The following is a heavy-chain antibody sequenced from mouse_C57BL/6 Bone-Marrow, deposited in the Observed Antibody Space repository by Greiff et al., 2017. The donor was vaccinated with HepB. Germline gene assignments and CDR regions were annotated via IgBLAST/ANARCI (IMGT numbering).Heavy chain of an antibody. V-gene: IGHV5-15*01. CDR2: ISNLAYSI. CDR1: GFTFSDYG. CDR3: ARRITTVVARDYAMDY. J-gene: IGHJ4*01. D-gene: IGHD1-1*01. Sequence: EVHLVESGGGLVQPGGSLKLSCAASGFTFSDYGMAWVRQAPRKGPEWVAFISNLAYSIYYADTVTGRFTISRENAKNTLYLEMSSLRSEDTAMYYCARRITTVVARDYAMDYWGQGTSVTVSS.